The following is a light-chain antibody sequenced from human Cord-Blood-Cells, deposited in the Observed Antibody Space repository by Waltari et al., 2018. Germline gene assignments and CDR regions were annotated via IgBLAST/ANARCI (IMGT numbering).Light chain of an antibody. CDR3: QQSYSTLYS. Sequence: DIQMTQSPSSLSASVGDRVTITCRASQSISSYLNWYQQKPGKAPKLLFYAASSLQSGVPSRFRGSGSGTDFTLTISSLQPEDFATYYCQQSYSTLYSFGQGTKLEIK. J-gene: IGKJ2*03. V-gene: IGKV1-39*01. CDR2: AAS. CDR1: QSISSY.